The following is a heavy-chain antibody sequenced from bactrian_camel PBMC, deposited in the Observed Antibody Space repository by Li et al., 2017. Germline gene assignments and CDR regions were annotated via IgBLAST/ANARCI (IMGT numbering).Heavy chain of an antibody. CDR2: ISATGSI. V-gene: IGHV3S53*01. D-gene: IGHD6*01. CDR3: AAGPWYTDEYKY. CDR1: GNMSRTYC. J-gene: IGHJ4*01. Sequence: HVQLVESGGGSVKSGGSLRLSCVASGNMSRTYCMGWYRQASGNECELVSSISATGSIWHADSVKGRFTISRDTAKNTVYLRMNSPKPEDTGVYYCAAGPWYTDEYKYWGQGTQVTVS.